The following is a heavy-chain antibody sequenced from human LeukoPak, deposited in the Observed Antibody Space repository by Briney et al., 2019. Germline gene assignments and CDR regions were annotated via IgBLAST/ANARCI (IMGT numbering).Heavy chain of an antibody. V-gene: IGHV4-34*01. D-gene: IGHD2-21*01. Sequence: SETLSLTCAVSGVSVSDYYWSWIRQSPEKGLEWIGEVSPGGYTTYNPSLRSRLIISEDTSENQLSLNVTSVTAADTALYYCARIRCGRGQARCYNHWAQGSLVTVSS. CDR3: ARIRCGRGQARCYNH. CDR1: GVSVSDYY. J-gene: IGHJ5*02. CDR2: VSPGGYT.